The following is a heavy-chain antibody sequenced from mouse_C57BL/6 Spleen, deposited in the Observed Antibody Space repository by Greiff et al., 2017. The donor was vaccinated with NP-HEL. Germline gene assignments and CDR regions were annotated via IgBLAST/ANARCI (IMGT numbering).Heavy chain of an antibody. Sequence: VQLQQPGAELVKPGASVKLSCKASGYTFTSYWMQWVKQRPGQGLEWIGEIDPSDSYTNYNQKFKGKATLTVDTSSSTAYMQLSSLTSEDSAVYYCARVGYYGTEYYFDYWGQGTTLTVSS. D-gene: IGHD2-1*01. CDR1: GYTFTSYW. CDR3: ARVGYYGTEYYFDY. J-gene: IGHJ2*01. CDR2: IDPSDSYT. V-gene: IGHV1-50*01.